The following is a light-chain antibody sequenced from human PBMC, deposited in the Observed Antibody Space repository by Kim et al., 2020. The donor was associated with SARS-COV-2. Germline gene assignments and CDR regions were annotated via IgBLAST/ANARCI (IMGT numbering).Light chain of an antibody. J-gene: IGKJ4*01. V-gene: IGKV1-33*01. Sequence: APVGDRVTISCLASHDIRNSLVWYHQKPGQAPKCLIFDASNLETGVPSRFSGSGSGTTFTFTISSLQAEDIGTYYCQQYIDFPLTFGGGTKVDIK. CDR2: DAS. CDR3: QQYIDFPLT. CDR1: HDIRNS.